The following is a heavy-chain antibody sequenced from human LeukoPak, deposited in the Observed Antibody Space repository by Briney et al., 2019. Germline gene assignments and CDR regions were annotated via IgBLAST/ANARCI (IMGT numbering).Heavy chain of an antibody. CDR2: ISGGGDST. J-gene: IGHJ4*02. CDR1: GFTFSHYA. Sequence: AGGSLRLSCAASGFTFSHYAISWVRQAPGKGLEWVSAISGGGDSTYYADSVKGRFTISRDNAKNSIYLQMNSLRVDDTAVYYCARWNIRGTAHQLDYWGQGSLVTVSS. D-gene: IGHD1-7*01. CDR3: ARWNIRGTAHQLDY. V-gene: IGHV3-23*01.